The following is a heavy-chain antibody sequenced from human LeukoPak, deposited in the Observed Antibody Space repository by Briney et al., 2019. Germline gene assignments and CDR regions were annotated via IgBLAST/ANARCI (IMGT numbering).Heavy chain of an antibody. J-gene: IGHJ3*02. CDR1: GFTFSDHY. V-gene: IGHV3-72*01. D-gene: IGHD1-1*01. CDR2: TRNKANSYTT. Sequence: GGSLRLSCAASGFTFSDHYMDWVRQAPGKGLEWVGRTRNKANSYTTEYAASVKGRFTISRDDSKNSLYLQMNSLKTEDTAVYYCARVGELDPGAFDIWGQGTMATVSS. CDR3: ARVGELDPGAFDI.